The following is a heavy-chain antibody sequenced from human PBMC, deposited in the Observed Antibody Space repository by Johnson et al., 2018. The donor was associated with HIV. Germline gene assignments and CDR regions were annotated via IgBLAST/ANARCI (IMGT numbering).Heavy chain of an antibody. CDR1: GFTVSSNY. CDR3: AKDIYGYDAFDI. V-gene: IGHV3-66*01. Sequence: MLLVESGGGLVKPGGSLRLSCAASGFTVSSNYMSWVRQAPGKGLEWVSVIYNDGTTYYADSVKGRFTISRDSSKNTLHLQMNSLNAEDTAMYYCAKDIYGYDAFDIWGQGTMVTVSS. CDR2: IYNDGTT. J-gene: IGHJ3*02. D-gene: IGHD5-24*01.